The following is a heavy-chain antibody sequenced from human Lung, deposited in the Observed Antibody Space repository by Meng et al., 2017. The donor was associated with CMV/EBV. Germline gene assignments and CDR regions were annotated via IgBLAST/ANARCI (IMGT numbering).Heavy chain of an antibody. CDR1: SGSISSSSYY. CDR3: ASTEDYYDSSGYDY. V-gene: IGHV4-39*01. Sequence: SETLSLTXTVSSGSISSSSYYWGWIRQPPGKGLEWIGSIYYSGSTYYNPSLKSRVTISVDTSKNQFSLKLSSVTAADTAVYYCASTEDYYDSSGYDYWGQGTLVAVSS. CDR2: IYYSGST. D-gene: IGHD3-22*01. J-gene: IGHJ4*02.